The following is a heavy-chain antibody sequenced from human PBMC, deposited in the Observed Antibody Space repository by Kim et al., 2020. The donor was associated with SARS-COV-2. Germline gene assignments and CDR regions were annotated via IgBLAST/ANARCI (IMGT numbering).Heavy chain of an antibody. D-gene: IGHD1-26*01. V-gene: IGHV3-23*01. CDR3: AKDIWDFSGNDY. CDR2: IGGDEKA. CDR1: GFTFTPNA. Sequence: GGSLRLSCAASGFTFTPNAMNWVRQAPGKGLEWVSGIGGDEKAYHADSVRGRFTISRDNSKNTLFLQMNSLRADDTAIYYCAKDIWDFSGNDYCGQGTLVTVSS. J-gene: IGHJ4*02.